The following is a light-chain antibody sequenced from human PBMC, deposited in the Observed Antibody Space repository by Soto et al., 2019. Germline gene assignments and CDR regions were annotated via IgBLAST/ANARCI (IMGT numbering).Light chain of an antibody. Sequence: DTQMTQSPSSLSASVGDRVTITCQASQGIAKYLHWYQQKPGKAPKLLIYHASNLQTGVPSRFRGSGSGPDFTFTISSLQPEDIATYYCQQSDTLPLTFGGGTKVEL. J-gene: IGKJ4*01. V-gene: IGKV1-33*01. CDR3: QQSDTLPLT. CDR2: HAS. CDR1: QGIAKY.